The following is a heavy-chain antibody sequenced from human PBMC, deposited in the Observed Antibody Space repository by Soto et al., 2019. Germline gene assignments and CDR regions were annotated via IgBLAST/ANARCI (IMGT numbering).Heavy chain of an antibody. Sequence: GGSLRLSCAASGFTFSSYSMNWVRQAPGKGLEWVSSISSSSSYIYYADSVKGRFTISRDNAKNSLYLQMNSLRAEDTAVYYCARMAYSSSSYYYYGMDVWGQGTTVTVSS. CDR2: ISSSSSYI. D-gene: IGHD6-6*01. CDR3: ARMAYSSSSYYYYGMDV. CDR1: GFTFSSYS. V-gene: IGHV3-21*01. J-gene: IGHJ6*02.